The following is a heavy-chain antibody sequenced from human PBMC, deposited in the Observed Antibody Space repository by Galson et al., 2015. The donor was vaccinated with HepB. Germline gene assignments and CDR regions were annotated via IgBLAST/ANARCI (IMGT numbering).Heavy chain of an antibody. CDR1: GFTFSNAW. CDR2: IKSKTDGGTT. CDR3: TTNPRIDSYGRRPGMDV. Sequence: SLRLSCAASGFTFSNAWMSWVRQAPGKGLEWVGRIKSKTDGGTTDYAAPVKGRFTISRDDSKNTLYLQMSSLKTEDTAVYYCTTNPRIDSYGRRPGMDVWGQGTTVTVSS. J-gene: IGHJ6*02. D-gene: IGHD5-18*01. V-gene: IGHV3-15*01.